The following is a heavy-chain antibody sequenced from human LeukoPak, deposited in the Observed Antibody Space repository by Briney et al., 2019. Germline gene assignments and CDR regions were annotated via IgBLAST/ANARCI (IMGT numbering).Heavy chain of an antibody. CDR2: ISSSGTTI. CDR1: GFTFSNYY. CDR3: AADQTIFGVVPLAAFDP. Sequence: PGGSLRLSCAASGFTFSNYYMSWIRQAPGKGLEWISYISSSGTTISYADSVKGRFTISRDNANNSLYLQVNSLRAEDTAVYYCAADQTIFGVVPLAAFDPWGQGTLVTVSS. V-gene: IGHV3-11*01. J-gene: IGHJ5*02. D-gene: IGHD3-3*01.